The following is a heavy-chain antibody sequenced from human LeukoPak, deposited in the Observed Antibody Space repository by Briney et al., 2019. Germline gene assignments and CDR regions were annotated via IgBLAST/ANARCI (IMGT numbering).Heavy chain of an antibody. J-gene: IGHJ5*02. Sequence: GGSLRLSCAASGFIFSSYAMNWVRQAPGKGLEWVSVISGGDSSTFYADSVKGRFIISRDNSKNTLYLQMSSLSAEDTAVYYCAKGYSSSSNWFDPWGQGTLVTVSS. CDR2: ISGGDSST. D-gene: IGHD6-13*01. CDR3: AKGYSSSSNWFDP. CDR1: GFIFSSYA. V-gene: IGHV3-23*01.